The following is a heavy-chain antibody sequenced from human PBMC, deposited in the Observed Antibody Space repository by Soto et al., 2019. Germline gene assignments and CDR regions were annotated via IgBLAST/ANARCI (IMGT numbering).Heavy chain of an antibody. CDR3: ARDGLAVADKNWFDP. Sequence: ASVKVSCKASGGTFSSYAISWVRQAPGQGLEWMGWISPYNGTTNYAQKLQGRVTMTTDESTSTAYMELRSLRSDDTAVYYCARDGLAVADKNWFDPWGQGTLVTVSS. V-gene: IGHV1-18*01. CDR1: GGTFSSYA. J-gene: IGHJ5*02. CDR2: ISPYNGTT. D-gene: IGHD6-19*01.